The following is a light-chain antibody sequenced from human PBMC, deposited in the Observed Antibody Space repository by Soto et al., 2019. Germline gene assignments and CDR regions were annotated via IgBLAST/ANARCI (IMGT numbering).Light chain of an antibody. CDR2: GAA. Sequence: EIVLTQSPGTLSLSPGERATLSCRASQTISGNSLAWYQQKPGQAPRLLIDGAANRATGMPDRISGSGSGTDFTLTVSTLEPQDFAVYFCQQYGTSPYTFGQGTKLEI. CDR3: QQYGTSPYT. CDR1: QTISGNS. V-gene: IGKV3-20*01. J-gene: IGKJ2*01.